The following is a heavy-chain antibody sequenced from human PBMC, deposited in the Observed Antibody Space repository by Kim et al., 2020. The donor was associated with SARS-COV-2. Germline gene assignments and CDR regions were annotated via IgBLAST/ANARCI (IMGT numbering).Heavy chain of an antibody. CDR3: ARDMTTVTTGAFDI. D-gene: IGHD4-17*01. Sequence: ADSVKGRFTISRDNAKNSLYLQMNSLRAEDTAVYYCARDMTTVTTGAFDIWGQGTMVTVSS. J-gene: IGHJ3*02. V-gene: IGHV3-21*01.